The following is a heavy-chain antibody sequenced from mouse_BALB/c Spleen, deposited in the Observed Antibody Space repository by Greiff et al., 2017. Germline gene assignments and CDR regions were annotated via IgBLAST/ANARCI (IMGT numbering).Heavy chain of an antibody. D-gene: IGHD1-2*01. CDR1: GYTFTSYY. Sequence: VQLQQSGAELVKPGASVKLSCKASGYTFTSYYMYWVKQRPGQGLEWIGEINPSNGGTNFNEKFKSKATLTVDKSSSTAYMQLSSLTSEDSAVYYCTRSLLRVEAWFAYWGQGTLVTVSA. J-gene: IGHJ3*01. CDR2: INPSNGGT. CDR3: TRSLLRVEAWFAY. V-gene: IGHV1S81*02.